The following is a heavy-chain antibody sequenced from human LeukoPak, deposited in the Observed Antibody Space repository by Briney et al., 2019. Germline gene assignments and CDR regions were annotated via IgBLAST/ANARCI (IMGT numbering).Heavy chain of an antibody. CDR3: AAGGARVFDY. CDR2: IYDRGPA. J-gene: IGHJ4*02. V-gene: IGHV4-30-2*01. CDR1: GYAITSGGFS. D-gene: IGHD3-10*01. Sequence: PSETLSLTCTVSGYAITSGGFSWNWIRQPPGKGLEWIGCIYDRGPAYYNPSLKSRVTISVDRSKNQFSLKLSSVTAADTAVYYCAAGGARVFDYWGQGTLVTVSS.